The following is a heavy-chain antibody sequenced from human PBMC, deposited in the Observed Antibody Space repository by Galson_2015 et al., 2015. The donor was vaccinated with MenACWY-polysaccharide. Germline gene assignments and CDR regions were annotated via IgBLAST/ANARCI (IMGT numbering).Heavy chain of an antibody. J-gene: IGHJ3*02. CDR3: ARMTTDDAFDI. CDR1: GFTFSSYD. D-gene: IGHD4-17*01. Sequence: SLRLSCAASGFTFSSYDMRWVRQATGKGLEWVSAIGTAGDTYYPGSVKGRFTISRENAKNSLYLQMNSLRAGDTAVYYCARMTTDDAFDIWGQGTMVTVSS. CDR2: IGTAGDT. V-gene: IGHV3-13*01.